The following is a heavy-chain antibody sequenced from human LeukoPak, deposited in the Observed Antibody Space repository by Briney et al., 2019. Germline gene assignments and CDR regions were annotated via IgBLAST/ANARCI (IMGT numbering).Heavy chain of an antibody. CDR3: TTMGYCSGGSCLYYLDY. Sequence: GGSLRLSCAASGFTFSNAWMSWVRQAPGKGLEWVGRIKSKTDGGTTDYAAPVKGRFTISRDDSKNTLYLQMNSLKTEDTAVYYCTTMGYCSGGSCLYYLDYWGQGTLVTVSS. CDR1: GFTFSNAW. D-gene: IGHD2-15*01. J-gene: IGHJ4*02. V-gene: IGHV3-15*01. CDR2: IKSKTDGGTT.